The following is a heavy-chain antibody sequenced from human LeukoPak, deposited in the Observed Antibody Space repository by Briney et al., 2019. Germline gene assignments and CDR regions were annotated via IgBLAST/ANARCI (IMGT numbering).Heavy chain of an antibody. Sequence: PGKSLRLSCAASGFTFSNYAMSWVRQAPGKGLEWVSAISGNGGSTYYADSVKGRLTISRDNSKNTLYLQMNSLRAEDTAVYYCAKAGYSYGYGSPYYFDYWGQGTLVTVSS. J-gene: IGHJ4*02. CDR1: GFTFSNYA. V-gene: IGHV3-23*01. CDR3: AKAGYSYGYGSPYYFDY. CDR2: ISGNGGST. D-gene: IGHD5-18*01.